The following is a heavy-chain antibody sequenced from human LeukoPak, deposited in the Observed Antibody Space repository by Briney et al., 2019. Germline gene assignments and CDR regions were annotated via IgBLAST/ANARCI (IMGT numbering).Heavy chain of an antibody. Sequence: GGSLRLSCAASGFIYSNYAMSWVRQAPGKGLEWVSGITSSDDTTYYADSVKGRFTISRDNSKNTLYLQINTLRAEDTAVYYCAKAGGDHPVYYYDMDVWGQGTTVTVSS. CDR2: ITSSDDTT. J-gene: IGHJ6*02. CDR1: GFIYSNYA. V-gene: IGHV3-23*01. D-gene: IGHD2-21*01. CDR3: AKAGGDHPVYYYDMDV.